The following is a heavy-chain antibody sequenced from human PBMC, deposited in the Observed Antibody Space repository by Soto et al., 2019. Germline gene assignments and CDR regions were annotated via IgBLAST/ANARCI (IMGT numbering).Heavy chain of an antibody. CDR2: IYYSGST. V-gene: IGHV4-31*03. CDR1: GGSISSGGYY. Sequence: PSETLSLTCTVSGGSISSGGYYWSWIRQYPGKGLEWIGYIYYSGSTYYNPSLKSRVIISVDTSKNQFSLKLSSVTAADTAVYYCALTTVTTNDYYYYGMDVWGQGTTVTVCS. D-gene: IGHD4-17*01. J-gene: IGHJ6*02. CDR3: ALTTVTTNDYYYYGMDV.